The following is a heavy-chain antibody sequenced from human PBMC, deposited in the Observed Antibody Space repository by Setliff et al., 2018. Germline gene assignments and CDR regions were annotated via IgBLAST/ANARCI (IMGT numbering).Heavy chain of an antibody. CDR1: GGSISSCSYY. J-gene: IGHJ6*03. V-gene: IGHV4-39*01. Sequence: PSETLSLTCTVSGGSISSCSYYWGWFRQPPGKGLEWIGSMYYSGSTSYNPSLKSRVTISVDTSKNQFSLKVISVTAADTAVYYCAGARKLYYYYYMDVWGKGTTVTVSS. CDR3: AGARKLYYYYYMDV. CDR2: MYYSGST.